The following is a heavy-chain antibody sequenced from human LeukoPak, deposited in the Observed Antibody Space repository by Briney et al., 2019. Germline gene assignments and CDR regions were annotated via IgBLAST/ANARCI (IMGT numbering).Heavy chain of an antibody. J-gene: IGHJ5*02. CDR3: ARQYGSGSSNWFDP. D-gene: IGHD3-10*01. CDR1: GFTFSSYA. V-gene: IGHV3-23*01. Sequence: GGSLRLSCAASGFTFSSYAMSWVRQAPGKGLEWVSAISGGGGSTYYADSVKGRFTISRDNSKNTPYLQINSLRGEDTAVYYCARQYGSGSSNWFDPWGQGTLVTVSS. CDR2: ISGGGGST.